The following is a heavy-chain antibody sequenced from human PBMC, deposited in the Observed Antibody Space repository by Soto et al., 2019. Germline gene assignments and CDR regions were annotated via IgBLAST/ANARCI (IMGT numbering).Heavy chain of an antibody. J-gene: IGHJ6*02. D-gene: IGHD2-21*02. V-gene: IGHV3-30*18. CDR2: ISYDGSNK. CDR1: GFTFSSYG. CDR3: AKGRLYCGGDCPSGGMDV. Sequence: PGGSLRLSCAASGFTFSSYGMHWVRQAPGKGLEWVAVISYDGSNKYYADSVKGRFTISRDNSKNTLYLQMNSLRAEDTAVYYCAKGRLYCGGDCPSGGMDVWGQGTTVTVSS.